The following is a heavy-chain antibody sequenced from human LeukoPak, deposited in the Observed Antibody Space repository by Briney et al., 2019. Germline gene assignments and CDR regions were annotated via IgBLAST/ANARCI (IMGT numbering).Heavy chain of an antibody. D-gene: IGHD1-20*01. CDR2: ISYDGINK. V-gene: IGHV3-30*18. Sequence: GGSLRLSCAASGFTFSSYGTHWVRQAPGKGLEWVAGISYDGINKYYADSVKGRFTISRDNPKNTLYLQMGSLRPEDTAVYFCAKAITDEGQYFDLWGRGTLVTVSS. CDR3: AKAITDEGQYFDL. CDR1: GFTFSSYG. J-gene: IGHJ2*01.